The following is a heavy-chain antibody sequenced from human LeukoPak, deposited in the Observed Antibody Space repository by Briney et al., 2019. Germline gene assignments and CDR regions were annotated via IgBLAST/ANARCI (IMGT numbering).Heavy chain of an antibody. D-gene: IGHD1-26*01. V-gene: IGHV4-59*01. J-gene: IGHJ4*02. CDR1: GGSISSYY. Sequence: SETLSLTCTVSGGSISSYYWSWVRQPPGKGLERIGYIYYSGSSNYNPSLKSRVTISIDTSKNQFSLKLSSVTAADTAVYYCARSCSGTYHYLDYWGQGTLVTVSS. CDR2: IYYSGSS. CDR3: ARSCSGTYHYLDY.